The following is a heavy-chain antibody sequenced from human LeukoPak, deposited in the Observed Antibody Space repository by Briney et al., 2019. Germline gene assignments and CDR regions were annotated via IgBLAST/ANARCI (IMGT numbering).Heavy chain of an antibody. CDR3: ARKGFSSPYYFDY. D-gene: IGHD3-3*01. J-gene: IGHJ4*02. V-gene: IGHV4-4*02. Sequence: SGTLSLTCAISGGXISSSVSWSWVRQPPGKGLEWIGEIYHNGATNYNPSLKSRVTISVDKSKNQFSLKMSSVTAADTAVYYCARKGFSSPYYFDYWGQGTLVTVSS. CDR2: IYHNGAT. CDR1: GGXISSSVS.